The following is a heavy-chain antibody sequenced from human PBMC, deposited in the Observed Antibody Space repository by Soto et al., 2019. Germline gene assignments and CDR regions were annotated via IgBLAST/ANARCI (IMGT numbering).Heavy chain of an antibody. V-gene: IGHV1-18*01. J-gene: IGHJ4*02. Sequence: QVQLVQSGTEVTNPGASVKVARKTSGYTFASYGISWVRQAPGKGLEWMGWISGYNGHTSYAQNVHDRVPMTTDTSTSTAYMEVRSLRSDDTAIYFCARDVRSIVEVVAGRLLDFWGQGTLVTVSS. D-gene: IGHD2-15*01. CDR2: ISGYNGHT. CDR3: ARDVRSIVEVVAGRLLDF. CDR1: GYTFASYG.